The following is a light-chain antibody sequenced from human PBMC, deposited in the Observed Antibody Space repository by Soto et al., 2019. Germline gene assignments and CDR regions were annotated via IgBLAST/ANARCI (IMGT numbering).Light chain of an antibody. Sequence: QSVLTQPPSASGTPGQRVTISCSGSSSNIGSNSVNWYQQFPGTAPKLLIYTDNQRPSGVPDRFSGSKSGNSASLAISGLQSDDEADYFCAAWDGSLNAYVFGTGTKVTVL. CDR3: AAWDGSLNAYV. CDR2: TDN. V-gene: IGLV1-44*01. CDR1: SSNIGSNS. J-gene: IGLJ1*01.